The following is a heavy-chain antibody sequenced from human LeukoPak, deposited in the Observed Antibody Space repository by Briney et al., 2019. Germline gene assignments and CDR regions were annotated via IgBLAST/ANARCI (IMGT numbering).Heavy chain of an antibody. D-gene: IGHD6-13*01. CDR1: GFTFSSYS. V-gene: IGHV3-48*01. Sequence: GGSLRLSCAASGFTFSSYSMNWVRQAPGKGLEWVSYISSSSSTIYYADSVKGRFTISRDNAKNSLYLQMNSLRAEDTAVYYCARVTAGDFDYWGQGTLVTVSS. J-gene: IGHJ4*02. CDR3: ARVTAGDFDY. CDR2: ISSSSSTI.